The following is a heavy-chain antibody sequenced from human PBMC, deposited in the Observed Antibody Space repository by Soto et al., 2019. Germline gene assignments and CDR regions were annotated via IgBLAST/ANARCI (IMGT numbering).Heavy chain of an antibody. CDR3: ARGDNDY. J-gene: IGHJ4*02. V-gene: IGHV1-46*01. CDR2: IHPDGGHT. CDR1: GYTFTNYY. Sequence: ASVKVSCKTSGYTFTNYYVQWVRQAPGQGLEWMGVIHPDGGHTTYSQNFQDRVTMTRDTFTSTIYMELSSLRSEDTAVYYCARGDNDYVGQGTLVHVSS.